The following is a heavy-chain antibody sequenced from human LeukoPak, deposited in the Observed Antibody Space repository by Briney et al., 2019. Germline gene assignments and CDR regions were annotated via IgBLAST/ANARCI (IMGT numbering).Heavy chain of an antibody. J-gene: IGHJ4*02. CDR1: GGSIRSSYYY. V-gene: IGHV4-39*01. CDR2: IYDSGST. CDR3: ARGQGGDYYDTSGFYFDF. D-gene: IGHD3-22*01. Sequence: SETLSLTCTVSGGSIRSSYYYWGWIRQPPGKGLEWIGSIYDSGSTYYNPSLKSRVAISVDTSKNQFSLKLNSVTAADTAVYYCARGQGGDYYDTSGFYFDFWGQGTLVIVSS.